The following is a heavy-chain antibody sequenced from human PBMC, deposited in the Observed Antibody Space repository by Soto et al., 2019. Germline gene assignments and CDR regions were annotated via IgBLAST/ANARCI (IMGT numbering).Heavy chain of an antibody. CDR3: ARLQAAAGDNDLTFDY. J-gene: IGHJ4*02. Sequence: PGESLKISCKDYGYDFSNFWIGWVRQVSGKGLEWMGIIHPSDSDVQYSPSFQGQVTISVDKSVTTAYLQWSNLQASDTAMYYCARLQAAAGDNDLTFDYWGQGTLVTVSS. D-gene: IGHD6-13*01. V-gene: IGHV5-51*01. CDR1: GYDFSNFW. CDR2: IHPSDSDV.